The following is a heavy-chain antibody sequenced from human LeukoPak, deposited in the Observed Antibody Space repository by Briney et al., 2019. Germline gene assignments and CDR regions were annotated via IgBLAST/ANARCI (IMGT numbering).Heavy chain of an antibody. D-gene: IGHD3-10*01. CDR3: AKDSLLWFGESTTFDY. J-gene: IGHJ4*02. CDR1: GFTFSSYA. Sequence: GGSLRLSCAASGFTFSSYAMSWVRQAPGKGLEWVSAISGSGGSTYYADSVKGRFTISRDNSKNTLYLQMNSLRAEDTAVYYCAKDSLLWFGESTTFDYWGQGTVVTVSS. CDR2: ISGSGGST. V-gene: IGHV3-23*01.